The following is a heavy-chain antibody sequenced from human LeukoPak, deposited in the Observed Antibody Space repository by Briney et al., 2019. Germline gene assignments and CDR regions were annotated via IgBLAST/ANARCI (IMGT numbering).Heavy chain of an antibody. V-gene: IGHV1-2*02. Sequence: ASVKVSCKASGYTFTGYYMHWVRQARGQGLEWMGWINPNSGGTNYAQKFQGRVTMTRDTSISTAYMELSRLRSDDTAVYYCAIMQWLVPDRPDYWGQGTLVTVSS. CDR1: GYTFTGYY. J-gene: IGHJ4*02. CDR3: AIMQWLVPDRPDY. D-gene: IGHD6-19*01. CDR2: INPNSGGT.